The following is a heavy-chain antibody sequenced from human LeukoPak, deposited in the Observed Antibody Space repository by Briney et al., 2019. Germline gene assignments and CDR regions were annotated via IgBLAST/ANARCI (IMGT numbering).Heavy chain of an antibody. Sequence: GGSLRLSCAASGFTFDDYAMHWVRQAPGKGLEWVSGISWNSGSIGYADSVKGRFTISRDNAKNSLYLQMNSLRAEDTALYYCAKATSTGSSSCVDYWGQGTLVTVSS. CDR2: ISWNSGSI. CDR1: GFTFDDYA. CDR3: AKATSTGSSSCVDY. V-gene: IGHV3-9*01. D-gene: IGHD6-13*01. J-gene: IGHJ4*02.